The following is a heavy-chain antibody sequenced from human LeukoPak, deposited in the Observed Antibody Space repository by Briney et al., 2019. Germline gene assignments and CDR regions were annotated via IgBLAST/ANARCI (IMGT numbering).Heavy chain of an antibody. CDR3: ARYRNYYDSSGYYYVEYFQH. J-gene: IGHJ1*01. V-gene: IGHV1-2*02. D-gene: IGHD3-22*01. CDR2: INPNSGGT. CDR1: GYTFTGYY. Sequence: GSVKVSCKASGYTFTGYYMHWVRQAPGQGLEWMGWINPNSGGTNYAQKFQGRVTMTRDTSISTAYMELSRLRSDDTAVYYCARYRNYYDSSGYYYVEYFQHWGQGTLVTVSS.